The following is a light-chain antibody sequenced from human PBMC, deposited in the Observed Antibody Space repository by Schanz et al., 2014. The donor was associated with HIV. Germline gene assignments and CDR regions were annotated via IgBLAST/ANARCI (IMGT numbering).Light chain of an antibody. V-gene: IGLV2-14*01. Sequence: QSALTQPPSASGSPGQSVTISCTGTSSDVGGHNYVSWYQHHPGKAPKLIIFEVSERPSGVSNRFSGSKSGNTASLTISGLQAEDEADYYCSSYTSSSIVVFGGGTKVTVL. CDR3: SSYTSSSIVV. CDR2: EVS. J-gene: IGLJ2*01. CDR1: SSDVGGHNY.